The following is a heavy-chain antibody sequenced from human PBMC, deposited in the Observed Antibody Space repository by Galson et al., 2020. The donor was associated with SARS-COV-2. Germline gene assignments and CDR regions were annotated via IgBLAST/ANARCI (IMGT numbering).Heavy chain of an antibody. CDR1: GGSISSYY. J-gene: IGHJ5*02. CDR3: ARDKRYSSSHRFDP. Sequence: SETLSLTCTVSGGSISSYYWSWIRQPPGKGLEWIGYIYYSGSTNYNPSLKSRVTISVDTSKNQFSLKLSSVTAADTAVYYCARDKRYSSSHRFDPWGQGTLVTVSS. D-gene: IGHD6-6*01. V-gene: IGHV4-59*01. CDR2: IYYSGST.